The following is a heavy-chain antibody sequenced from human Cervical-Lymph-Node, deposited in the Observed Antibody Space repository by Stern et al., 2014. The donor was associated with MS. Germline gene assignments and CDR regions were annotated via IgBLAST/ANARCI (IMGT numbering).Heavy chain of an antibody. CDR1: GSPFTASS. D-gene: IGHD6-13*01. J-gene: IGHJ4*02. V-gene: IGHV7-4-1*02. CDR3: ARSQPFYY. CDR2: INTRTGNP. Sequence: MQLVESGSELKQPGASVTVSCRVSGSPFTASSISWVRQAPGRGLEWMGWINTRTGNPTYALDFTGRFVFSLDTSVSAAVLQISSLKADDTAVYYCARSQPFYYWGQGTRVTVSP.